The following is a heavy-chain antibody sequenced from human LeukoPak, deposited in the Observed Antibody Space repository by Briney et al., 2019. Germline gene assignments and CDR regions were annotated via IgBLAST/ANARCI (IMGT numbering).Heavy chain of an antibody. CDR3: AKVGIRISLIVVVFTTSDDWYFDL. CDR1: GVSISSTNSY. V-gene: IGHV4-39*07. Sequence: SETLSLTCTVSGVSISSTNSYWGWIRQSPRTGLEWIGNIYSSGSTYYNPSLKSRVTISIDTSENQFSLKLTSVTAADTAVYYCAKVGIRISLIVVVFTTSDDWYFDLWGRGALVTVSS. D-gene: IGHD3-22*01. CDR2: IYSSGST. J-gene: IGHJ2*01.